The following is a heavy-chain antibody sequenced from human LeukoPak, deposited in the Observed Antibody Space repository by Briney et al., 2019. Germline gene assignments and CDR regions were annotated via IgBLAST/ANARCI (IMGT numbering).Heavy chain of an antibody. V-gene: IGHV4-61*01. CDR2: IYYSGST. J-gene: IGHJ5*02. D-gene: IGHD1-7*01. CDR1: GGSFSSGSYY. CDR3: ARQLELRGHNWFDP. Sequence: PSETLSLTCTVSGGSFSSGSYYWGWIRQPPGKGLEWIGYIYYSGSTNYNPSFKSRVTISVDTSKNQFSLKLSSVTAADTAVYYCARQLELRGHNWFDPWGQGTLVTVSS.